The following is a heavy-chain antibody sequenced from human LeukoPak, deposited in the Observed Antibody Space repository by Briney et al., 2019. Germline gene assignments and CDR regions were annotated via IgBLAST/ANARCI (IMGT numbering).Heavy chain of an antibody. Sequence: GGSLRLSCAASGFTFSRNAMTWVRQAPGMGLEWVSSVIDSGKDTYYAGPVKGRFTISRDNSKGTLYLQMNSLRVEDTAVYYCAKGVVDRGADCWGQGTLVTVSS. D-gene: IGHD2-21*01. CDR3: AKGVVDRGADC. V-gene: IGHV3-23*01. CDR1: GFTFSRNA. CDR2: VIDSGKDT. J-gene: IGHJ4*02.